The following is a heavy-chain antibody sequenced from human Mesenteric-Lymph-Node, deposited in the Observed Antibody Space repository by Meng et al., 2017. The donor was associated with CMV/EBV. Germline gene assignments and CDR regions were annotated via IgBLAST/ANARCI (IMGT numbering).Heavy chain of an antibody. D-gene: IGHD2-8*02. Sequence: ASVKVSCKASGYTFIDYYMHWVRQTPGQGLEWMGWIDPNSGGTNYAQKFQGRVTMTKDTSISTAYMELSRLRSDDTAVYYCARPTGVISMHGTAYEMDVWGQGTTVTVSS. CDR1: GYTFIDYY. CDR2: IDPNSGGT. V-gene: IGHV1-2*02. J-gene: IGHJ6*02. CDR3: ARPTGVISMHGTAYEMDV.